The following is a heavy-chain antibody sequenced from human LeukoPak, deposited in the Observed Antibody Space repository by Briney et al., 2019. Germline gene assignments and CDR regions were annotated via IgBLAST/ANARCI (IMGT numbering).Heavy chain of an antibody. D-gene: IGHD3-22*01. CDR2: IYYSGST. CDR3: ARAYYDSSGYYYVGYYYYMDV. J-gene: IGHJ6*03. Sequence: SETLSLTCTVSGGSISSGSYYWSWIRQPPGKGLEWIGYIYYSGSTNYSPSLKSRVTISVDTSKNQFSLKLSSVTAADTAVYYCARAYYDSSGYYYVGYYYYMDVWGKGTTVTISS. CDR1: GGSISSGSYY. V-gene: IGHV4-61*01.